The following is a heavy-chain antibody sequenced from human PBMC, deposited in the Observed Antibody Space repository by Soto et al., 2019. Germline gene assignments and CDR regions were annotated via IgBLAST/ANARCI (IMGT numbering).Heavy chain of an antibody. CDR2: ISTYSGNT. J-gene: IGHJ1*01. V-gene: IGHV1-18*01. Sequence: ASVKVSCKASGYSFTRYSITWVRQAPGQGLEWMGWISTYSGNTIYAQKFQGRVTLTRDTSTSTAYMELRTLRFDDTAVYYFANSYGDPEYLQHWGQGTLVTVPS. D-gene: IGHD4-17*01. CDR1: GYSFTRYS. CDR3: ANSYGDPEYLQH.